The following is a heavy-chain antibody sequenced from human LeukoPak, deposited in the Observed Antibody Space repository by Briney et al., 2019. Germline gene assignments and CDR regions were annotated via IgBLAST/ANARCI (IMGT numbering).Heavy chain of an antibody. CDR3: ARDRGSDGSDQLDP. V-gene: IGHV4-4*07. J-gene: IGHJ5*02. D-gene: IGHD3-10*01. CDR2: IYSGGIT. CDR1: GVSISNFY. Sequence: SETLSLTCTVSGVSISNFYLIWIRQPAGKGLEWIGRIYSGGITIYNPSLKSRVTMSVDTSKNQFSLKLSSGTAADTAVYYCARDRGSDGSDQLDPWGQGTLVTVSS.